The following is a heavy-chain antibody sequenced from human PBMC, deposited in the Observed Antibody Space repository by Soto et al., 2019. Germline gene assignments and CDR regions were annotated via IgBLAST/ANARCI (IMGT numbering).Heavy chain of an antibody. CDR1: GVTFDVYA. CDR3: AKDISLRGWVYLVVEY. CDR2: INYNSGSV. J-gene: IGHJ4*02. V-gene: IGHV3-9*01. D-gene: IGHD6-13*01. Sequence: EVQLVESGGGWLQPGRSLRLSCAASGVTFDVYAMHWVRQAPGKGLECVSGINYNSGSVGYADSVKGRFTISSDNAKNSLHLQMNSLRAEDTAVYYCAKDISLRGWVYLVVEYWGQGTLVTVSP.